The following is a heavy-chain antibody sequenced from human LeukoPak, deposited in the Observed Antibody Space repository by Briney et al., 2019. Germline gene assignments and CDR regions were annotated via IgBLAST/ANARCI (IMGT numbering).Heavy chain of an antibody. V-gene: IGHV1-46*01. CDR2: INPNGRST. CDR1: GFTFTNYY. J-gene: IGHJ3*02. Sequence: ASVKVSCKASGFTFTNYYMHWVRQAPGQGLEWMGLINPNGRSTSYPQKFQGRVTMTRDTSTSTVYMELSSLRSEDTAVYYCARGPSGAFDIWGQGTMVTVXS. CDR3: ARGPSGAFDI.